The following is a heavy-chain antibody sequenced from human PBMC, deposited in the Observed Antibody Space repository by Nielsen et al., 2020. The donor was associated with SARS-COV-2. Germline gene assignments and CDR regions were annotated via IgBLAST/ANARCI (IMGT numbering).Heavy chain of an antibody. CDR3: ARDNPFTVWFGELTGRNAMDV. Sequence: VRQAPGKGLEWVSSISSSSSYIYYADSVKGRFTISRDNAKNSLYLQINSLRAEDTAVYYCARDNPFTVWFGELTGRNAMDVWGQGTTVTVSS. V-gene: IGHV3-21*01. CDR2: ISSSSSYI. D-gene: IGHD3-10*01. J-gene: IGHJ6*02.